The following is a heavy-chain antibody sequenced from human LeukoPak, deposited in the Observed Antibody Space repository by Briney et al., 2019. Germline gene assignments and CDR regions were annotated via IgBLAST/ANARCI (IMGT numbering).Heavy chain of an antibody. CDR2: IKPNSGDT. D-gene: IGHD5-18*01. Sequence: GASVKVSCKASGYSFADYYMHWVRQAPGQGLEWMGWIKPNSGDTRSAQKFQGRVTMTRDTSISTAYMELSRLRSDDTAVYYCARAFGGYSYAIVLEYYFDYWGQGTLVTVSS. J-gene: IGHJ4*02. CDR1: GYSFADYY. V-gene: IGHV1-2*02. CDR3: ARAFGGYSYAIVLEYYFDY.